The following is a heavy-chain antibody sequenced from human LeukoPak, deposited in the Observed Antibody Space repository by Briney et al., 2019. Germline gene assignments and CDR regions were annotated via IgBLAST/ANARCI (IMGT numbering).Heavy chain of an antibody. CDR1: GGSISSYY. CDR3: ARDAPYDYVWGSYRSGFFDY. Sequence: SETLPLTCTVSGGSISSYYWSWIRQPPGKGLEWIGYIYYSGSTNYNPSLKSRVTISVDTSKNQFSLKLSSVTAADTAVYYCARDAPYDYVWGSYRSGFFDYWGQGTLVTVSS. D-gene: IGHD3-16*02. CDR2: IYYSGST. V-gene: IGHV4-59*01. J-gene: IGHJ4*02.